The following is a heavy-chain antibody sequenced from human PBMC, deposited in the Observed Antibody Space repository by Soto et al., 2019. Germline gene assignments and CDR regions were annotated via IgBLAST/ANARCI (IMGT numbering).Heavy chain of an antibody. CDR1: GYTFTSYG. V-gene: IGHV1-18*01. CDR3: ARGRYGDH. D-gene: IGHD1-1*01. CDR2: ISANNGNT. Sequence: QVHLVQSGAEVKKPGASVKVSCKASGYTFTSYGITWVRQAPGQGLEWKGWISANNGNTDYAQKLQGRVIVTRDTSTSTAYMELRSLIYDETAVYYCARGRYGDHWGQGALVTVSS. J-gene: IGHJ4*02.